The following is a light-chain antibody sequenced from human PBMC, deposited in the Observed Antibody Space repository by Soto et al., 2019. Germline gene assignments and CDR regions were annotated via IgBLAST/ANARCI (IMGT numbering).Light chain of an antibody. J-gene: IGLJ1*01. CDR2: GNS. CDR1: SSNIGAGYD. CDR3: QSYDSSLSGLV. V-gene: IGLV1-40*01. Sequence: QSVLTQPPLVSGAPGQRVTISCAGSSSNIGAGYDVHWYQQLPGTAPKLLIYGNSNRPSGVPDRFSGSKSGTSASLAITGLQAEDEADYYCQSYDSSLSGLVFGTGTKLTV.